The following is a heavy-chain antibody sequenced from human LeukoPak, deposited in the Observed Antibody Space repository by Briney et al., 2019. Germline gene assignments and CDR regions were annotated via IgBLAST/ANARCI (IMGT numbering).Heavy chain of an antibody. Sequence: PGGTLRLSCAASGFTFSSYGMSWVRQAPGKGLEWVSAISGSGGSTYYADSVKGRFTISRDNAKNSLYLQMNSLRAEDTAVYYCARLNDYGDYAIDYWGQGTLVTVSS. CDR2: ISGSGGST. D-gene: IGHD4-17*01. CDR1: GFTFSSYG. CDR3: ARLNDYGDYAIDY. J-gene: IGHJ4*02. V-gene: IGHV3-23*01.